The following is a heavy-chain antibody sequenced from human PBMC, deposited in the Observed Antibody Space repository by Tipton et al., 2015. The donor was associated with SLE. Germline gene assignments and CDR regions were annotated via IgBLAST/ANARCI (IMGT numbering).Heavy chain of an antibody. Sequence: LRLSCTVSGGSISSGSYYWSWIRQPAGKGLEWIGRIYTSGSTNYNPSLKSRVTISVDTSKNQFSLKLSSVTAADTAVYYSARDGYGGGFDYWGQGTLVTVSS. V-gene: IGHV4-61*02. CDR3: ARDGYGGGFDY. CDR2: IYTSGST. CDR1: GGSISSGSYY. D-gene: IGHD4-23*01. J-gene: IGHJ4*02.